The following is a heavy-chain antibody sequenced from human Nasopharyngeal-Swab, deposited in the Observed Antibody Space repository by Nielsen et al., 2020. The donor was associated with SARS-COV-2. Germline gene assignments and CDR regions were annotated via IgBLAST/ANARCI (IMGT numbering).Heavy chain of an antibody. CDR2: IYTSGST. D-gene: IGHD6-6*01. CDR3: ARESAVSARRRWFDP. J-gene: IGHJ5*02. CDR1: GGSISSYY. Sequence: SETLSLTCTVSGGSISSYYWSWIRQPAGKGLEWIGRIYTSGSTNYNPSLKSRVPMSVDTSKSQFSLKVSSVTAADTAVYYCARESAVSARRRWFDPWGQGTLVTVSS. V-gene: IGHV4-4*07.